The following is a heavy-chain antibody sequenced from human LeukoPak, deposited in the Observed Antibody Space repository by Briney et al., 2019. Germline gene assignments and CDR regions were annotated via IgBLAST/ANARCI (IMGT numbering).Heavy chain of an antibody. CDR3: ARSPGGVWSVRGKNWLDP. V-gene: IGHV4-61*08. J-gene: IGHJ5*02. D-gene: IGHD2-8*02. CDR2: IYYSGST. Sequence: SETLSLTCTVSGGSISNGGYYWSWIRQHPGKGLEWIGYIYYSGSTNYNPSLKSRVTISVDTSKNQFSLKLSSVTAADTAVYYCARSPGGVWSVRGKNWLDPWGQGTLVTVSS. CDR1: GGSISNGGYY.